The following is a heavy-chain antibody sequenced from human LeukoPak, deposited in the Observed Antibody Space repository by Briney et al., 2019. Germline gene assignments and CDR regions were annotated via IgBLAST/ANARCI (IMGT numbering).Heavy chain of an antibody. V-gene: IGHV3-11*01. CDR2: ISSSGSTI. Sequence: GGSLRLSCAASGFTFSDYYMSWIRQAPGKGLEWVSFISSSGSTIYYADSVKGRFTISRDNAKNSLYLQMNSLRVEDTAVYYCARDHIPERAFDIWGQGTMVTVSS. J-gene: IGHJ3*02. CDR1: GFTFSDYY. CDR3: ARDHIPERAFDI.